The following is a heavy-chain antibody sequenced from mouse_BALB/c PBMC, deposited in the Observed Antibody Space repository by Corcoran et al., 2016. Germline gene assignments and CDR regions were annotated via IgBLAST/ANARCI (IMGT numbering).Heavy chain of an antibody. J-gene: IGHJ1*01. Sequence: EVQLQQSGPELVKPGASVKISCKTSGFTFTECTLHWVKQSHGKSLEWMGGINPNNGGTSYNQKFKGKATLTVVKSSSTAYMELRSLTSADSAVYYCANPYGNWYFDVWGAGTTVTVSS. D-gene: IGHD2-1*01. CDR2: INPNNGGT. CDR3: ANPYGNWYFDV. CDR1: GFTFTECT. V-gene: IGHV1-18*01.